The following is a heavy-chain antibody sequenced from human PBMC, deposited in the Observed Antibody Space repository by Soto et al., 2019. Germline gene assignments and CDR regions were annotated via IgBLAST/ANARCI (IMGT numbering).Heavy chain of an antibody. J-gene: IGHJ6*02. V-gene: IGHV1-2*04. CDR1: GYTFTGYY. CDR2: INPNSGGT. CDR3: ARDIGYSYGHPFYGMDV. Sequence: ASVKVSCKDSGYTFTGYYMHWVRQAPGQGLEWMGWINPNSGGTNYAQKFQGWVTMTRDTSISTAYMELSRLRSDDTAVYYCARDIGYSYGHPFYGMDVWGQGTTVTVSS. D-gene: IGHD5-18*01.